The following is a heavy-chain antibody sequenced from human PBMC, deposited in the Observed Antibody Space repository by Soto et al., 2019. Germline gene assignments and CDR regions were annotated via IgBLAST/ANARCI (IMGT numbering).Heavy chain of an antibody. V-gene: IGHV1-8*01. Sequence: QVQLVQSGAEVKTPGASVKVSCKASGYTFTSYDMNWVRQAPGQGLEWMGWMNPNSGNTGYAQKFQGRLTMTRDTAISIAHMELSSPRNEDTAVYYCARSDGYNFNWLDSWGQGTLVTVSA. CDR2: MNPNSGNT. CDR3: ARSDGYNFNWLDS. J-gene: IGHJ5*01. CDR1: GYTFTSYD. D-gene: IGHD2-21*01.